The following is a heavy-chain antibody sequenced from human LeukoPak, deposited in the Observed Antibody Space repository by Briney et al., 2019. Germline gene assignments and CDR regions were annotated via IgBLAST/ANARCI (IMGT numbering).Heavy chain of an antibody. CDR1: GYTFTGYY. Sequence: ASVKVSCKASGYTFTGYYMHWVRQAPGLGLEWMGWINPNSGGTNYAQKFQGRVTMTRDTSISTAYMELSRLRSDDTAVYYCARMPLGYDSSGLGTHYWGQGTLVTVSS. D-gene: IGHD3-22*01. V-gene: IGHV1-2*02. CDR2: INPNSGGT. CDR3: ARMPLGYDSSGLGTHY. J-gene: IGHJ4*02.